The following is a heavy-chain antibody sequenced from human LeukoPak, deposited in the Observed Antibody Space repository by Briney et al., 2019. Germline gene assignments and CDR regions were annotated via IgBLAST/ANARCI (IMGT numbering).Heavy chain of an antibody. J-gene: IGHJ4*02. V-gene: IGHV3-20*04. CDR1: GFTFDDYG. D-gene: IGHD3-10*01. Sequence: GGSLRLSCAASGFTFDDYGMSWVRQAPGKGLEWISGVNWNGGSTGYADSVKGRFTISRDNAKNSLYLQMNSLRAEDTALYYCARDTRTYYGSGSYPREWGQGTLVTVSS. CDR2: VNWNGGST. CDR3: ARDTRTYYGSGSYPRE.